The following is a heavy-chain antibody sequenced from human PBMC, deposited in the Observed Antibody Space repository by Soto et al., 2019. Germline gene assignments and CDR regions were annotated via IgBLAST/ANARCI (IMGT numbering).Heavy chain of an antibody. CDR1: GFTFSDYY. V-gene: IGHV3-11*05. J-gene: IGHJ3*02. CDR3: ARAKSSGRDDAFDI. CDR2: IAGTSYYT. D-gene: IGHD1-26*01. Sequence: QVQLVESGGGLVEPGGSLRLSCGASGFTFSDYYMTWIRRAPGKGLEWVSYIAGTSYYTNYADSVKGRFIISRDNAKSSLYLQMKSLRAEDTAVYYCARAKSSGRDDAFDIWGQGTVVTVSS.